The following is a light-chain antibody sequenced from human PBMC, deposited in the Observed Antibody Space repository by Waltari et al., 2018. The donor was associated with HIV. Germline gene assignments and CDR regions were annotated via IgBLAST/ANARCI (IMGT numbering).Light chain of an antibody. J-gene: IGLJ3*02. CDR3: SAYLASSSWV. V-gene: IGLV2-11*01. CDR1: DFNTRGNHF. CDR2: DVD. Sequence: QSALTQPRSVSGSPGQTVSMSCTGADFNTRGNHFVSLYQQHAGLAPRVVIFDVDKRTSDVSVRLSASKPGDTAPLTISGLQPDDEAIYYCSAYLASSSWVFGGGT.